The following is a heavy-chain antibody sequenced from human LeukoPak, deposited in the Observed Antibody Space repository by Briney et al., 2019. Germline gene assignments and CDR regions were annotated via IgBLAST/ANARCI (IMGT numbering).Heavy chain of an antibody. V-gene: IGHV1-18*03. CDR3: ARGFPPRRNYDHSGYYSYYFDY. D-gene: IGHD3-22*01. Sequence: ASVKVSCKASDYTFSNFGISWVRQAPGQGLEWMGWISAYNGNTKYAQKFQGRVTMTTDTSTSTAYMEVRSLRSDDMAVYYCARGFPPRRNYDHSGYYSYYFDYWGQGTLVTVSS. CDR2: ISAYNGNT. CDR1: DYTFSNFG. J-gene: IGHJ4*02.